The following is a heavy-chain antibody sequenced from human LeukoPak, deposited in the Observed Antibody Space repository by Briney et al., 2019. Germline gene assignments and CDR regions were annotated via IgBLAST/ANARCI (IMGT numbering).Heavy chain of an antibody. CDR1: GFTFSNYW. Sequence: GGSLRLSCAASGFTFSNYWMTWVRQAPGKGLEWVANIKGDGSEKYSVDSVKGRFTISRDNAKNSVYLQMNSLRAEDTAVYYCARGRAEEAWGQGTLVTVSS. CDR3: ARGRAEEA. D-gene: IGHD6-13*01. V-gene: IGHV3-7*01. J-gene: IGHJ5*02. CDR2: IKGDGSEK.